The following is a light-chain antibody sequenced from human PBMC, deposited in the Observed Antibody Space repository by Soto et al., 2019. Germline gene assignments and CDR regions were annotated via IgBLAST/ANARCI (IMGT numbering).Light chain of an antibody. CDR3: QQYNSDWT. CDR1: QSISSW. V-gene: IGKV1-5*03. CDR2: KAS. J-gene: IGKJ1*01. Sequence: IHRIHTNSTPSGSVGDRVTITCRASQSISSWLAWYQQKPGKAPKLLIYKASSLESGVPPRFSGSGSGTEFTLTISSLQPDDFATYYCQQYNSDWTFGQGTKVDIK.